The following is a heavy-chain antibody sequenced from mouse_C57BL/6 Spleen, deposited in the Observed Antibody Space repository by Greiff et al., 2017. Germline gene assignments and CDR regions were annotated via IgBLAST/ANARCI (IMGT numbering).Heavy chain of an antibody. CDR1: GYTFTSYW. Sequence: VQLQQPGAELVKPGASVKLSCKASGYTFTSYWMHWVTQRPGQGLAWIGMLHPISGSTNYNETFKSKATLTVDKSSSTAYMQLSSLTSEDSAVYYCARPLRLPPYYFNYWGQGTTPTASS. CDR3: ARPLRLPPYYFNY. J-gene: IGHJ2*01. CDR2: LHPISGST. D-gene: IGHD3-2*02. V-gene: IGHV1-64*01.